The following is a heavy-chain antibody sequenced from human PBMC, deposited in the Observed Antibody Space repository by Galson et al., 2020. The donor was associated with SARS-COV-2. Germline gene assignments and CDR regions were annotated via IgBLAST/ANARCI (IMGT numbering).Heavy chain of an antibody. V-gene: IGHV4-4*02. CDR3: SRIIVTAYYFSYMDV. CDR2: IYHSGYT. D-gene: IGHD2-21*02. J-gene: IGHJ6*03. CDR1: GGSNSSSDW. Sequence: SETLSLTCAVSGGSNSSSDWWGWVRQPPGKGLEWIGEIYHSGYTNYNPSLKSRVTMSVDTSKNQFSLKLSSVTAADTALYYCSRIIVTAYYFSYMDVWGKGTTVTVSS.